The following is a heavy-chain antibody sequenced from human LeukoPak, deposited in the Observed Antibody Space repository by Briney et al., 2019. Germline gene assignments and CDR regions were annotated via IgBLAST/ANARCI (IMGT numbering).Heavy chain of an antibody. J-gene: IGHJ3*02. CDR1: GFTFSSYG. V-gene: IGHV3-33*01. CDR3: ARVSYSSGWYDAFDI. CDR2: ILSDGSKE. D-gene: IGHD6-19*01. Sequence: GGSLRLSCAASGFTFSSYGMHWVRQAPGKGLEWVAVILSDGSKEFYTDSVKGRFTISRDNSKNTLYLQMNSLRAEDTAVYYCARVSYSSGWYDAFDIWAKGQWSPSLQ.